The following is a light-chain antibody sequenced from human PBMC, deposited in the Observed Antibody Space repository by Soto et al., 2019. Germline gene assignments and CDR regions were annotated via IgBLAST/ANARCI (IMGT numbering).Light chain of an antibody. V-gene: IGKV3-11*01. CDR1: QSVSSY. CDR3: HQYVSSWT. Sequence: EIVLTQSPATLSLSPGERATLSYRASQSVSSYLAWYQQKPGQAPRLLVYDASNRATGIPARFSGSGSGTDFTLTISRLEPEDFAVYYCHQYVSSWTFGQGTKVDIK. J-gene: IGKJ1*01. CDR2: DAS.